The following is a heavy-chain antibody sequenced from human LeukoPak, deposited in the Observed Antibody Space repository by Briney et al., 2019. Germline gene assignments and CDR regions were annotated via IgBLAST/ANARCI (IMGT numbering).Heavy chain of an antibody. J-gene: IGHJ3*01. D-gene: IGHD1-26*01. Sequence: GGSLRLSCGGSGFTFNSYSMNWVRQAPGKGLEWVASIIGSGSEMFYADSLKGRLTISRDNSKNSLYLQMNSLRVEDTAVYYCAKVQSDIVGAMFFSFDVWGQGTMVSVSS. V-gene: IGHV3-21*06. CDR3: AKVQSDIVGAMFFSFDV. CDR2: IIGSGSEM. CDR1: GFTFNSYS.